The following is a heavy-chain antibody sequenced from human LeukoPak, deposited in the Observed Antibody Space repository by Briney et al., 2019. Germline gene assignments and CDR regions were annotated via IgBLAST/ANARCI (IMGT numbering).Heavy chain of an antibody. CDR3: ARGWGAAAGTGAFDI. V-gene: IGHV4-34*01. CDR2: INHSGST. D-gene: IGHD6-13*01. Sequence: SETLSLTCAVSGGSFSGYYWSWIRQPPGKGLEWSGEINHSGSTNYNPSLKSRVTISVDTSKNQFSLKLSSVTAADTAVYYCARGWGAAAGTGAFDIWGQGTMVTVSS. CDR1: GGSFSGYY. J-gene: IGHJ3*02.